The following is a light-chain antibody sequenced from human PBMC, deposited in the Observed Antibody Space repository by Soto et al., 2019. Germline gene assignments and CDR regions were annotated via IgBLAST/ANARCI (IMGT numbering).Light chain of an antibody. CDR1: QSVSSN. CDR2: GAS. J-gene: IGKJ3*01. V-gene: IGKV3-15*01. Sequence: EIVMTQSPATLSVSPVERATLSCRASQSVSSNLAWYQQKPGQAPRLLIYGASTRATVIPARFSGSGSGTEFTLTISSLQSEDFAVYYCQQYSNWPITFGPGTKVDIK. CDR3: QQYSNWPIT.